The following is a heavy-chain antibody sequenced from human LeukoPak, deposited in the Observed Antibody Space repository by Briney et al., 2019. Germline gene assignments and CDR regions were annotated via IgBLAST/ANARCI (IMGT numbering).Heavy chain of an antibody. CDR1: GGSISSYY. CDR2: IYYSGST. J-gene: IGHJ4*02. Sequence: PSETLSLTCTVSGGSISSYYWSWIRQPPGKGLEWIGYIYYSGSTNYNPSLKSRVTISVDTSKNQSSLRLSSVTAADTAVYYCARGRPNYDYVWGSYRYSAFDYWGQGTLVTVSS. D-gene: IGHD3-16*02. V-gene: IGHV4-59*01. CDR3: ARGRPNYDYVWGSYRYSAFDY.